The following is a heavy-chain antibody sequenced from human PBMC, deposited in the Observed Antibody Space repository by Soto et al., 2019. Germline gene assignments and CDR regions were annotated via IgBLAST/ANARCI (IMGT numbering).Heavy chain of an antibody. V-gene: IGHV4-39*01. CDR3: ASTTTVTPGVFDY. Sequence: PSETLSVTCTVSGGSISSSSYYWVWIRQPPGKGLEWIGSIYYSGSTYYNPSLKSRVTISVDTSKNQFSLKLSSVTAADTAVYYCASTTTVTPGVFDYWGQGTLVTVSS. J-gene: IGHJ4*02. CDR2: IYYSGST. D-gene: IGHD4-4*01. CDR1: GGSISSSSYY.